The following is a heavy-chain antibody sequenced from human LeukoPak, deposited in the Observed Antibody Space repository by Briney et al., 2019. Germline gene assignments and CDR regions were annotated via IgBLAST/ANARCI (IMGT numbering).Heavy chain of an antibody. CDR2: ISGSGGST. CDR3: HHLEWLY. Sequence: GRSLRLSCTASGFAFSSYAMSWVRQAPGKGLEWVSAISGSGGSTYYADSVKGRFTISRDNSKNTLYLQMNSLRAEDTAVYYCHHLEWLYWGQGTLVTVSS. D-gene: IGHD3-3*01. V-gene: IGHV3-23*01. CDR1: GFAFSSYA. J-gene: IGHJ4*02.